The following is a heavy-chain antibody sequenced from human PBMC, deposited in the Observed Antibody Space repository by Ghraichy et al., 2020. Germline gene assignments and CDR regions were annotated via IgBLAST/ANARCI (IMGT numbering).Heavy chain of an antibody. CDR1: GGSISSGGYY. Sequence: SETLSLTCTVSGGSISSGGYYWSWIRQHPGKGLEWIGYIYYSGSTYYNPSLKSRVTISVDTSKNQFSLKLSSVTAADTAVYYCARSYYYDSSGYYWGYFQHWGQGTLVTVSS. J-gene: IGHJ1*01. CDR2: IYYSGST. V-gene: IGHV4-31*03. CDR3: ARSYYYDSSGYYWGYFQH. D-gene: IGHD3-22*01.